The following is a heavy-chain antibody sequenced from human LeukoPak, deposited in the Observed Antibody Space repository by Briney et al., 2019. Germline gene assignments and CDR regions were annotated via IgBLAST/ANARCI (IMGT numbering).Heavy chain of an antibody. CDR2: ISGSGGST. CDR3: AKDRLDSSGYYPTYCYYGMDV. CDR1: GFTFSSYA. V-gene: IGHV3-23*01. Sequence: GGSLRLSCAASGFTFSSYAMSWVRQAPGQGLEWFSAISGSGGSTYYAASVKGRFTIYRDNSKNTLYLQMNSLRAEETAVYYCAKDRLDSSGYYPTYCYYGMDVWGQGTTVTVSS. J-gene: IGHJ6*02. D-gene: IGHD3-22*01.